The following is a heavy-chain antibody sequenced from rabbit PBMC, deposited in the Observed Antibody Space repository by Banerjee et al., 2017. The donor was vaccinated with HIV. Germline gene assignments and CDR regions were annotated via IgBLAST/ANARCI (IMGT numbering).Heavy chain of an antibody. V-gene: IGHV1S40*01. CDR3: ARNPYDGGGETLGL. CDR2: IYADSSGST. D-gene: IGHD2-1*01. J-gene: IGHJ4*01. CDR1: GFTFSSYW. Sequence: QSLEESGGDLVKPGASLTLTCTASGFTFSSYWICWVRQAPGKGLEWIACIYADSSGSTYYASWAKGRFTISKTSSTTVTLQMTSLTVADTATYFCARNPYDGGGETLGLWGPGTLVTVS.